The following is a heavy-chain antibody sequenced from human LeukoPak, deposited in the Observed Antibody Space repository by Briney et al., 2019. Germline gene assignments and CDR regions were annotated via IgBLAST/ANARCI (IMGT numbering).Heavy chain of an antibody. V-gene: IGHV1-2*06. CDR2: INPNSGGT. J-gene: IGHJ6*02. Sequence: ASVKVSRKASGYTFTGYYMHWVRQAPGQGLEWTGRINPNSGGTNYAQKFQGRVTMTGDTSISTAYMELSRLRSDDTAVYYCARRNADFWSGYYRLAYYYGMDVWGQGTTVTVSS. CDR1: GYTFTGYY. CDR3: ARRNADFWSGYYRLAYYYGMDV. D-gene: IGHD3-3*01.